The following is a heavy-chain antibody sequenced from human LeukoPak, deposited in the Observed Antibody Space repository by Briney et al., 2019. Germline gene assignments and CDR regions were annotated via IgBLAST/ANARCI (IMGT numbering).Heavy chain of an antibody. Sequence: SVKVSCKASGGTFSYYAISWVRQAPGQGLEWMGGIIPIFGTANYAQKFQGRVTITADKSTSTAYMELSSLRSEDTAVYYCARVAYGGSSYFDYWGQGTLVTVSS. D-gene: IGHD5-12*01. J-gene: IGHJ4*02. CDR3: ARVAYGGSSYFDY. CDR1: GGTFSYYA. V-gene: IGHV1-69*06. CDR2: IIPIFGTA.